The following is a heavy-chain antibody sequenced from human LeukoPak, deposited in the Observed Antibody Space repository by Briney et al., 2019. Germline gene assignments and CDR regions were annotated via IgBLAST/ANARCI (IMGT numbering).Heavy chain of an antibody. V-gene: IGHV4-59*01. CDR3: ARASKHIVAVTD. Sequence: SETLSLTCTVSGGSISSYYWSWIRQPPGKGLEWIGYIYCSGSTNYNPSLKSRVTISVDTSKNQFSLKLSSVTAADTAVYYCARASKHIVAVTDWGQGTLVTVSS. CDR1: GGSISSYY. J-gene: IGHJ4*02. D-gene: IGHD2-21*02. CDR2: IYCSGST.